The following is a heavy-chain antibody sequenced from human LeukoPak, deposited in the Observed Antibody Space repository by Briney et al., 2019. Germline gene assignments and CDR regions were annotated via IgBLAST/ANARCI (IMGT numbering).Heavy chain of an antibody. V-gene: IGHV4-59*08. CDR1: GASTNNYY. CDR3: ARYQLSGLGHHYFDY. CDR2: IHSTGST. J-gene: IGHJ4*02. D-gene: IGHD1-1*01. Sequence: SETLSLTCTVSGASTNNYYWAWIRQPPGKGLEYIGNIHSTGSTNYDPSLWGRVTISVGTSRNHFSLKLSSVTAADTAVYYCARYQLSGLGHHYFDYWGQGTLVTVSS.